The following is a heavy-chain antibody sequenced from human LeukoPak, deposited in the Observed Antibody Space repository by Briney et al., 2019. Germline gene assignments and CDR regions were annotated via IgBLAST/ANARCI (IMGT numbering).Heavy chain of an antibody. CDR3: AHYGDYRFLYYFDY. CDR2: IYWNNDN. D-gene: IGHD4-17*01. CDR1: GFSLNTPGVG. Sequence: RESGPALVKPTQTLTLTCTFSGFSLNTPGVGVGWIRQPPGKALEWLALIYWNNDNRYSPSLRSRLTITKDTSKNQVVLTMTKMDPVDTATYHCAHYGDYRFLYYFDYWGQGTLVTVSS. J-gene: IGHJ4*02. V-gene: IGHV2-5*01.